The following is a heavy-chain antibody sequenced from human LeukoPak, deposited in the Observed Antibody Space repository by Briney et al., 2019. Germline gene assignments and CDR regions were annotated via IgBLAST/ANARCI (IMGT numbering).Heavy chain of an antibody. Sequence: PGGALRLPCSASWFTLHSYNLNWVRQAPGEGLEWVSSICSSSSYIYYADSVKGRFTISRDNAKNSLYLQMNSLRAEDTAVYYCARDTAVAGTKEYYYYYMDVWGKGTTVTVSS. D-gene: IGHD6-19*01. V-gene: IGHV3-21*01. CDR2: ICSSSSYI. CDR3: ARDTAVAGTKEYYYYYMDV. CDR1: WFTLHSYN. J-gene: IGHJ6*03.